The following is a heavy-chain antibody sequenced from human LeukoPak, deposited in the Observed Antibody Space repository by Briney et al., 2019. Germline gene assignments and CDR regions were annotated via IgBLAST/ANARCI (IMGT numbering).Heavy chain of an antibody. J-gene: IGHJ4*02. Sequence: SETLSLTCAVYGGSFSGYYWSWIRQPPGKGLEWIGEINHSGSTNYNPSLKSRVTISVDTTKNQFSLKLSSVTAADTAVYYCARHMAPFGCITMIVVGHYFDYWGQGTLVTVSS. D-gene: IGHD3-22*01. V-gene: IGHV4-34*01. CDR3: ARHMAPFGCITMIVVGHYFDY. CDR1: GGSFSGYY. CDR2: INHSGST.